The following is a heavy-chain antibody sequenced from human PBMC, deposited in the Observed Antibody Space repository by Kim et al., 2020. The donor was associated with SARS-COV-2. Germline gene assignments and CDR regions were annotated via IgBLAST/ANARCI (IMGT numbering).Heavy chain of an antibody. CDR3: ARAGGMGSTMGGY. CDR2: INAGNGNT. CDR1: GYTFTSYA. V-gene: IGHV1-3*01. Sequence: ASVKVSCKASGYTFTSYAIHWVRQAPGQRLEWMGWINAGNGNTEYSQKFQGRVTITRDTSASTAYMELSSLTSEDTAVYYCARAGGMGSTMGGYWGQGTLVTVSS. J-gene: IGHJ4*02. D-gene: IGHD3-10*01.